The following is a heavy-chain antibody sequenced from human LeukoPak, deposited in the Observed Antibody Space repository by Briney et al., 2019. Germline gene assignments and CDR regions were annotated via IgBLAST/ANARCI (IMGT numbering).Heavy chain of an antibody. CDR2: ISYIGST. Sequence: SEALSLTCAVSADSFSSHYWTWIRQSPGKGLEWIGYISYIGSTNYNPSLKSRVTISIDTSKNQFSLKLRSVTAADTAVYYCARDLVTVTKGFDIWGQGTMVSVSS. J-gene: IGHJ3*02. D-gene: IGHD4-17*01. V-gene: IGHV4-59*11. CDR3: ARDLVTVTKGFDI. CDR1: ADSFSSHY.